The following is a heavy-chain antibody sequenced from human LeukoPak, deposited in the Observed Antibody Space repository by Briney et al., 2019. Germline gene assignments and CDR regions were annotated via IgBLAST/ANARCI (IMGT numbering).Heavy chain of an antibody. D-gene: IGHD6-19*01. V-gene: IGHV3-11*05. CDR2: ISSSSSYT. CDR1: GFTFSDYY. CDR3: AREGIAVAGTRWGYFDL. Sequence: PGGSLRLSCAASGFTFSDYYMSWTRQAPGKGLEWVSYISSSSSYTNYADSVKGRFTISRDNAKNSLYLQMNSLRAEDTAVYYCAREGIAVAGTRWGYFDLWGRGTLVTVSS. J-gene: IGHJ2*01.